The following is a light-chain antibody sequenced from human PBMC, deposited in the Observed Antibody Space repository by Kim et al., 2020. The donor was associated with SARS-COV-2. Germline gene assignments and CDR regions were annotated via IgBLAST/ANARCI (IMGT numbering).Light chain of an antibody. CDR2: KAS. CDR3: HQYNSYWT. V-gene: IGKV1-5*03. CDR1: QSISSW. Sequence: DIQMTQSPSTVSASVGDRVTITCRASQSISSWLAWYQQKPGKAPKLLIYKASSLESGVPSRFSGSGSGTEFTLTISSLQPDDFATYYCHQYNSYWTFGQGTKVDIK. J-gene: IGKJ1*01.